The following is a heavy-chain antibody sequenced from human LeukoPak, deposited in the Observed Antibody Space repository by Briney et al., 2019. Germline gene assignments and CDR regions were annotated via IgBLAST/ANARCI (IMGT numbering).Heavy chain of an antibody. CDR2: TNRDGSEK. D-gene: IGHD2-2*01. J-gene: IGHJ3*02. V-gene: IGHV3-7*01. CDR1: EFAFTNFW. CDR3: ARDSASCRGCAFDI. Sequence: GGSLRLSCAASEFAFTNFWMSWVRQAPGKGLEWVANTNRDGSEKYYVDSVKGRVTISRDNAMNFLYLQLNSLRVDDTAVYYCARDSASCRGCAFDIWGQGTVVTVSS.